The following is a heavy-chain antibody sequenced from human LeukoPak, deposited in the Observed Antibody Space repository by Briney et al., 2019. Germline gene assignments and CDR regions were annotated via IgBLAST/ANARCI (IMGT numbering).Heavy chain of an antibody. CDR3: ARGRVAEKSGYMDV. J-gene: IGHJ6*03. D-gene: IGHD2-15*01. Sequence: GSPRLSPAASLFTSTIYTTYTGCQDPQKGLEYVSSISSNGNTYYANSVKGRFTICRDNAKNTLYLQMGSLRGGDLAVYYCARGRVAEKSGYMDVWGTGTTVTI. V-gene: IGHV3-64*01. CDR2: ISSNGNT. CDR1: LFTSTIYT.